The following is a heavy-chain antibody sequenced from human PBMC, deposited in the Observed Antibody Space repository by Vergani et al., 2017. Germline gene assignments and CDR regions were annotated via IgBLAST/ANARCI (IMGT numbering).Heavy chain of an antibody. Sequence: QVQLVQSGAEVKKPGSSVKVSCKASGGTFSSYTISWVRQAPGQGLEWMGRIIPILGIANYAQKFQGRVTITADKSTSTAYMDVSRLRSEDTAVYYGARDRNDCSGGSCYSHRWFDPWGQGTLVTVSS. D-gene: IGHD2-15*01. V-gene: IGHV1-69*08. CDR1: GGTFSSYT. J-gene: IGHJ5*02. CDR3: ARDRNDCSGGSCYSHRWFDP. CDR2: IIPILGIA.